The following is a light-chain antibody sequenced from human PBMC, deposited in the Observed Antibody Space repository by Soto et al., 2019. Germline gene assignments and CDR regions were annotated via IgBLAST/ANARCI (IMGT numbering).Light chain of an antibody. CDR1: QAISSY. Sequence: AIRMTQSPSSFSASTGDRVTITCRASQAISSYLAWYQQKPGKAPTLLIYAASTLQSGVPSRFSGSGSWTDFTLTISCLQSEDFAIYYCQQYYSYLRTFGQGTKVDIK. CDR2: AAS. J-gene: IGKJ1*01. V-gene: IGKV1-8*01. CDR3: QQYYSYLRT.